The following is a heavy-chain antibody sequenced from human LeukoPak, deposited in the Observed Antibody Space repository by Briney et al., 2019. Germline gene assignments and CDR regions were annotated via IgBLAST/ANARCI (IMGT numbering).Heavy chain of an antibody. Sequence: PSETLSLTCTVSGGSISSSSYYWGWIRQPPGKGLEWIGSIYYSGSTYYNPSLKSRVTISVDTSKNQFSLNLSSVTAADTAVYYSARLYYERGGYYQIYYFDYWGQGTLVTVSS. CDR3: ARLYYERGGYYQIYYFDY. CDR2: IYYSGST. J-gene: IGHJ4*02. D-gene: IGHD3-22*01. CDR1: GGSISSSSYY. V-gene: IGHV4-39*01.